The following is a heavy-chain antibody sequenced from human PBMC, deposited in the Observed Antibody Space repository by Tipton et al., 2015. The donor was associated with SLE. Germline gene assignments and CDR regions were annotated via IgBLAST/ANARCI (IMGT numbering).Heavy chain of an antibody. Sequence: SLRLSCAASGFTFSDYYMSWIRQAPGKGLEWVSYISSSGSTIYYADSVKGRFTISRDNAKNSLYLQMNSLRAEDTAVYYCARLVYSSSSVDYWGQGTLVTVSS. CDR2: ISSSGSTI. CDR1: GFTFSDYY. D-gene: IGHD6-6*01. CDR3: ARLVYSSSSVDY. J-gene: IGHJ4*02. V-gene: IGHV3-11*01.